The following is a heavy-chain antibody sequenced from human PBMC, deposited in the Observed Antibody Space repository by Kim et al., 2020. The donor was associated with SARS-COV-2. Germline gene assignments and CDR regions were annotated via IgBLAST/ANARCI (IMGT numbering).Heavy chain of an antibody. CDR1: GFSLSTSGMC. CDR3: ARTKLYSYGDDPHYYYGIDV. Sequence: SGPTLVKPTQTLTLTCTFSGFSLSTSGMCVSWIRQPPGKALEWLALIDWDDDKYYSTSLKTRLTISKDTSKNQVVLTMTNMDPVETATYYCARTKLYSYGDDPHYYYGIDVWGQGTTLTVSS. J-gene: IGHJ6*02. CDR2: IDWDDDK. D-gene: IGHD5-18*01. V-gene: IGHV2-70*01.